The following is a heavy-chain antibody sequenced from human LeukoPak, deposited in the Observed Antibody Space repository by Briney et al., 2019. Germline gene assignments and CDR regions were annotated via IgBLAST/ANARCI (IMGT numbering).Heavy chain of an antibody. CDR3: ARDRARALDY. D-gene: IGHD3-10*01. V-gene: IGHV3-30*02. J-gene: IGHJ4*02. Sequence: PGGSLRLSCAASGFTFSSYGMHWVRQAPGKGLEWVAFIRYDGSNKYYADSVKGRFTISRDNAKNSLYLQMNSLRAEDTAVYYCARDRARALDYWGQGTLVTVSS. CDR2: IRYDGSNK. CDR1: GFTFSSYG.